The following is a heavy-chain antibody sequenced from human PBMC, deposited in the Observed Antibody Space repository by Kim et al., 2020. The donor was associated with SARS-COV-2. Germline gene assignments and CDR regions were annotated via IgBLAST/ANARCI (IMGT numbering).Heavy chain of an antibody. D-gene: IGHD2-15*01. Sequence: NYAQKFQGRVTITADESTSTAYMELSSLRSEDTAVYYCATGGGKPKTNDYWGQGTLVTVSS. CDR3: ATGGGKPKTNDY. V-gene: IGHV1-69*01. J-gene: IGHJ4*02.